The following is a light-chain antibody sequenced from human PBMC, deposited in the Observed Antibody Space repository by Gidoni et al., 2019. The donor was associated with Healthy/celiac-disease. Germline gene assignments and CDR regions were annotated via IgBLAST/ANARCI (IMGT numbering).Light chain of an antibody. CDR2: DAS. Sequence: EIVLTQSPATLPLSPGERATLSCRASQRVSSYLAWYQQKPGQAPRLLISDASNRATGIPARFSGSGSGTDFTLTISSLEPEDFAVYYCQQRSNWPKTFGGGTKVEIK. CDR3: QQRSNWPKT. J-gene: IGKJ4*01. V-gene: IGKV3-11*01. CDR1: QRVSSY.